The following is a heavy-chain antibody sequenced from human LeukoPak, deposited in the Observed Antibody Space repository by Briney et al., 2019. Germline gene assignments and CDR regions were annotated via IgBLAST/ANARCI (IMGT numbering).Heavy chain of an antibody. CDR3: ARAGLVLWFDP. CDR2: IYYSGST. D-gene: IGHD6-19*01. J-gene: IGHJ5*02. V-gene: IGHV4-39*07. Sequence: MSSETLSLTYTVSGGSISSSSYYWGWIRQPPGKGLKWIGTIYYSGSTYYNPSLKSRVTISVDTSKNQFSLKLSSVTAADTAVYYCARAGLVLWFDPWGQGTLVTVSS. CDR1: GGSISSSSYY.